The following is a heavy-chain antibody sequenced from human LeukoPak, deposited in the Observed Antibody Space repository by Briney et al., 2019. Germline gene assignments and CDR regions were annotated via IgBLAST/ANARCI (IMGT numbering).Heavy chain of an antibody. CDR1: GFTLSSSW. CDR3: ARWNNDWEFDY. CDR2: IKEDGSET. J-gene: IGHJ4*02. V-gene: IGHV3-7*05. D-gene: IGHD1/OR15-1a*01. Sequence: GGSLRLFYAASGFTLSSSWMTWVSLAAGKGLEWLALIKEDGSETFYVHSVEGRFTISRDNAKNSLSLQMNSLRAEDTAVYYCARWNNDWEFDYWGQGTQVSVSS.